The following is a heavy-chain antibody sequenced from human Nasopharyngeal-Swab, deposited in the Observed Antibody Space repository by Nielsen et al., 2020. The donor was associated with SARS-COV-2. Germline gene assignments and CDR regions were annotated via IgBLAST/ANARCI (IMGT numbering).Heavy chain of an antibody. D-gene: IGHD1-1*01. J-gene: IGHJ6*02. V-gene: IGHV3-21*01. CDR1: GFTVSSNY. Sequence: GGSLRLSCAVSGFTVSSNYMSWVRQAPGKGLEWVSSISSSSSYIYCADSVKGRFTISRDNAKNSLYLQMNSLRAEDTAVYYCARVSGTQSIYYYYGMDVWGQGTTVTVSS. CDR2: ISSSSSYI. CDR3: ARVSGTQSIYYYYGMDV.